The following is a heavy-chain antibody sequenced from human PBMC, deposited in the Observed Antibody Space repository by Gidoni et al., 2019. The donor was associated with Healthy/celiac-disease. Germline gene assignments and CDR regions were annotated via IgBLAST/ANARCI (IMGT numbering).Heavy chain of an antibody. CDR1: GGSISSSSYY. Sequence: QLQLQESGPGLVKPSETLSLTCTVSGGSISSSSYYWGWIRQPPGKGLEWIGSIYYSGSTYYNPSLKSRVTISVDTSKNQFSLKLSSVTAADTAVYYCASAFLDYGGNSLKSFYYWGQGTLVTVSS. V-gene: IGHV4-39*01. J-gene: IGHJ4*02. CDR3: ASAFLDYGGNSLKSFYY. D-gene: IGHD4-17*01. CDR2: IYYSGST.